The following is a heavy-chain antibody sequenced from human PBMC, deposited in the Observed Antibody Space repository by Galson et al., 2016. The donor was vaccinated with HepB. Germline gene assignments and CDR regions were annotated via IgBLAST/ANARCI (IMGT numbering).Heavy chain of an antibody. J-gene: IGHJ4*02. D-gene: IGHD6-6*01. CDR2: IWYDGINK. Sequence: LRLSCAASGFTFSGYGMHWVRQAPGKGLEWMAVIWYDGINKYYGDSVQGRFTISRDNSRNTLYLQMNSLRAEDTAVYYCARDLGGSSCLDYWGQGTLVTVSS. CDR1: GFTFSGYG. CDR3: ARDLGGSSCLDY. V-gene: IGHV3-33*01.